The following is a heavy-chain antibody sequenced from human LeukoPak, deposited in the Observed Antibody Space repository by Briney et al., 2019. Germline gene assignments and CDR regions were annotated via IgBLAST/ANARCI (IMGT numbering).Heavy chain of an antibody. V-gene: IGHV4-31*03. CDR1: GASFSSGDQY. D-gene: IGHD3-22*01. CDR2: IHPSGRL. J-gene: IGHJ4*02. CDR3: SRGLDSRKLGY. Sequence: SETLSLTYTVSGASFSSGDQYWHWIRQTPGKGLEWIGSIHPSGRLYNNPSLESRVTISIDTSKNQFSLNLNSVTAEDTAVYFRSRGLDSRKLGYWGQGTLVTVSS.